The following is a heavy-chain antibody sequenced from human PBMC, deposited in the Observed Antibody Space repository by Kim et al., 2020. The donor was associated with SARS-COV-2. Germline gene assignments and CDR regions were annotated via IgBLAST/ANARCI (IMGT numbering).Heavy chain of an antibody. CDR3: ARDDTAGNIDY. Sequence: GGSLRLSCAASGFTFSFYYMGWARQAPGKGLEWLANINHDGSGKAYVDSVKGRFTISRDNAKNSLFLQMNSLRVEDTAVYVCARDDTAGNIDYWGQGTLVTVSS. J-gene: IGHJ4*02. CDR2: INHDGSGK. D-gene: IGHD3-10*01. CDR1: GFTFSFYY. V-gene: IGHV3-7*03.